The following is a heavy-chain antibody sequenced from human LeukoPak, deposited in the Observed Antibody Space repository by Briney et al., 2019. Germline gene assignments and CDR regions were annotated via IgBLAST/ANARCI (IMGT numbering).Heavy chain of an antibody. V-gene: IGHV4-31*03. CDR3: ARDYGILNWFDS. D-gene: IGHD3-9*01. CDR2: IYYSGST. CDR1: GGSISSGGYY. Sequence: SETLSLTCTVSGGSISSGGYYWSWIRQHPGKGLEWIGYIYYSGSTYYNPSLKSRVTISVDTSKNQFSLKLSSVTAADTAVYYCARDYGILNWFDSWGQGTLVTVSS. J-gene: IGHJ5*01.